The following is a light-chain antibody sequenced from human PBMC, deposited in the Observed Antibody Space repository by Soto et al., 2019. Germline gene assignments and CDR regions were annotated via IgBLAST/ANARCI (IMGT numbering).Light chain of an antibody. Sequence: SYELTQPPSVSVAPGKTARITCGGNNIGSKSVHWYQQKPGQAPVLVIYYDSDRHSGIPERFSGSNSGNTATLTISRVEAGDEADYYCQVWDSSSDNVVFGGGTKLTVL. CDR3: QVWDSSSDNVV. CDR1: NIGSKS. J-gene: IGLJ2*01. V-gene: IGLV3-21*04. CDR2: YDS.